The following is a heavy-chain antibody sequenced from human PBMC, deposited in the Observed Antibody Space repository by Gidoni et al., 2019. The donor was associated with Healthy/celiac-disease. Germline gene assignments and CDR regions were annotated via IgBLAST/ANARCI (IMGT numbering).Heavy chain of an antibody. J-gene: IGHJ5*02. CDR2: IYYSGST. CDR1: GGSISSGGYY. D-gene: IGHD6-6*01. Sequence: QLQLQASGPGLVKPSQSLSPTYTFSGGSISSGGYYWSCIRQHPGKGLEWIGYIYYSGSTYYNPSLKSRVTISVDTSKNQFSLKLSSVTAADTAVYYCARGRSAGRPLNWFDPWGQGTLVTVSS. CDR3: ARGRSAGRPLNWFDP. V-gene: IGHV4-31*03.